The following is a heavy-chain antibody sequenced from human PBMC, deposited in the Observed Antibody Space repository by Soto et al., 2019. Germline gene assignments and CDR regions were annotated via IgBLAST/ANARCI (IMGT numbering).Heavy chain of an antibody. CDR1: GFTVSSNY. V-gene: IGHV3-66*01. CDR3: AREGVVAASD. J-gene: IGHJ4*02. D-gene: IGHD2-15*01. Sequence: EGQLVESGGGLVQPGGSMRLSCAASGFTVSSNYMSWVRQAPGKGLEWVSVIYSGGSTNYADSVKGRFTISRDNSKNTLYLQMNSLRAEDTAVYYCAREGVVAASDWGQGTLVTVSS. CDR2: IYSGGST.